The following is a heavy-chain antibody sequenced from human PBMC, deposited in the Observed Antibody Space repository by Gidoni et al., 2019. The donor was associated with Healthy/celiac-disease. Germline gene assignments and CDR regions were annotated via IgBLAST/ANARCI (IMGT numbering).Heavy chain of an antibody. Sequence: QVQLVQSGAEVKKPGSSVKVSCKASGGTFSSYAISWVRQAPGQGLEWMGGIIPIFGTANYAQKFQGRVTITADESTSTAYMELSSLRSEDTAVYYCASEGTYGSGSYYILGYYGMDVWGQGTTVTVSS. D-gene: IGHD3-10*01. CDR1: GGTFSSYA. V-gene: IGHV1-69*01. CDR3: ASEGTYGSGSYYILGYYGMDV. J-gene: IGHJ6*02. CDR2: IIPIFGTA.